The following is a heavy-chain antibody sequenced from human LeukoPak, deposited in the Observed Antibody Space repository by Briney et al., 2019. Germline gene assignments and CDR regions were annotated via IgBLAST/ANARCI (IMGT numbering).Heavy chain of an antibody. V-gene: IGHV4-59*08. CDR3: ARRRISSSSGDSYLFDY. CDR1: GGSISSYY. D-gene: IGHD6-13*01. CDR2: IYYSGST. Sequence: SETLSLTCTVSGGSISSYYWSWIRQPPGKGLEWIGYIYYSGSTNYNPSLKSRVTISVDTSKNQFSLKLSSVTAADTAVYYCARRRISSSSGDSYLFDYWGQGTLVTVSS. J-gene: IGHJ4*02.